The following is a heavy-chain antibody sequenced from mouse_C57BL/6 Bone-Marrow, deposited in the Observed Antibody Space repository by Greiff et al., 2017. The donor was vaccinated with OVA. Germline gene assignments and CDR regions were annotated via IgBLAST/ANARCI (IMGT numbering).Heavy chain of an antibody. CDR2: IYPGGGDT. J-gene: IGHJ1*03. V-gene: IGHV1-80*01. CDR3: ARSPAYYSNYWYFDV. Sequence: VQLVESGAELVKPGASVKISCKASGYAFSSYWMNWVKQRPGQGLEWIGQIYPGGGDTNYNGKFKGKATLTADKSSSTAYMQLSSLTSEDSAVYVCARSPAYYSNYWYFDVWGTGTTVTVSS. CDR1: GYAFSSYW. D-gene: IGHD2-5*01.